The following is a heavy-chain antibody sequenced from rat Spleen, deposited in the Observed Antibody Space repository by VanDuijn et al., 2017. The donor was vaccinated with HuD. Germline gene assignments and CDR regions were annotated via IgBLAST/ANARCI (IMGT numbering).Heavy chain of an antibody. CDR2: ISPSGGST. V-gene: IGHV5-27*01. J-gene: IGHJ2*01. CDR1: GFTFSNYD. Sequence: EVQLVESGGGLVQPGRSLKLSCAASGFTFSNYDMAWVRQAPTKGLEWVASISPSGGSTYYRDSVKGRFTISRDNAKSTLYLQMGSLRSEDSATYYCTRDRILRSTGFDYWGQGVMVTVSS. CDR3: TRDRILRSTGFDY. D-gene: IGHD1-6*01.